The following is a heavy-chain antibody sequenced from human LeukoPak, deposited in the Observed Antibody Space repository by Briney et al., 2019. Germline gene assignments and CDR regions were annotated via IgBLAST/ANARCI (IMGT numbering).Heavy chain of an antibody. J-gene: IGHJ4*02. CDR1: GGSFSGYY. CDR2: INHSGST. Sequence: PSETLSLTCAVYGGSFSGYYWSWIRQPPGKGLEWIGEINHSGSTDYNPSLKSRVTISVDTSKNQFSLKLSSVTAADTAVYYCARGKYFYGSGSYYKFAYYFDYWGQGTLVTVSS. V-gene: IGHV4-34*01. CDR3: ARGKYFYGSGSYYKFAYYFDY. D-gene: IGHD3-10*01.